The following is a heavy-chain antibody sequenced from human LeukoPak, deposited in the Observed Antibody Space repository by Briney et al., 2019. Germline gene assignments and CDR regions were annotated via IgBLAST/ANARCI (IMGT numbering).Heavy chain of an antibody. CDR3: ARAGGGYSSGWGAFDI. CDR2: INPNSGGT. CDR1: GYTFTSYY. D-gene: IGHD5-18*01. J-gene: IGHJ3*02. Sequence: ASVKVSCKASGYTFTSYYMHWVRQAPGQGLEWMGWINPNSGGTSYAQKFQGRVTMTRDTSISTAYMELSRLGSDDTAVYFCARAGGGYSSGWGAFDIWGQGTVVTVSS. V-gene: IGHV1-2*02.